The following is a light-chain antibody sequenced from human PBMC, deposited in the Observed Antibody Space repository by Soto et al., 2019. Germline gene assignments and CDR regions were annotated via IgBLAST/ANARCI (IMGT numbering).Light chain of an antibody. CDR3: QQRKYWPPIT. Sequence: ETVLTQSPATLSLSPGERATLSCRASQAVEQYLAWYQQKPGQAPRLLIYDASNRATGIPARFSGSGSGTDFTLTISSLEPEDFAVYYCQQRKYWPPITFGQGTRLEIK. CDR2: DAS. J-gene: IGKJ5*01. CDR1: QAVEQY. V-gene: IGKV3-11*01.